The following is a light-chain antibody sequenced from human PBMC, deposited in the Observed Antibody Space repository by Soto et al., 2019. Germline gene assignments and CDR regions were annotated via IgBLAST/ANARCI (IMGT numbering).Light chain of an antibody. Sequence: DIQMTQSPSTLSASVGDRVTITCRASQSISSWLAWHQQKPGKAPRLLIYKASNLESGVPSRFSGSGSGTEFTLIITSLQRDDSATYYCQQYNDNWTFGQGTKVEIK. CDR3: QQYNDNWT. CDR2: KAS. J-gene: IGKJ1*01. CDR1: QSISSW. V-gene: IGKV1-5*03.